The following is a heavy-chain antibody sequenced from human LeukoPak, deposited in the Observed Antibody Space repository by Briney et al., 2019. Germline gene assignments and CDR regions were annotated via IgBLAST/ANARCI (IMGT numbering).Heavy chain of an antibody. J-gene: IGHJ6*02. D-gene: IGHD5-18*01. V-gene: IGHV3-53*01. CDR2: IYSDGTT. CDR1: GFTVSSNY. Sequence: GGSLRLSCAASGFTVSSNYMNWVRQAPGKGLEWVSVIYSDGTTYYADSVKGRFTISRDNSKNTLYLQMYSLRAEDTAMYYCVRDSRGYTYGSYGMNVWGQGTTVTVSS. CDR3: VRDSRGYTYGSYGMNV.